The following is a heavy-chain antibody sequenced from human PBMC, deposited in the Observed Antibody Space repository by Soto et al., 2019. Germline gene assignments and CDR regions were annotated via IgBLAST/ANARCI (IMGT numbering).Heavy chain of an antibody. Sequence: SVKVSCKASGYTFTIYGISWVLQAPGQGLEWMGWISAYNGNTNYAQKLQGRVTMTTDTSTSTAYMELRSLRSDDTAVYYCARVKMATVCDYWGQGTLVTVSS. CDR1: GYTFTIYG. V-gene: IGHV1-18*01. CDR2: ISAYNGNT. D-gene: IGHD4-4*01. CDR3: ARVKMATVCDY. J-gene: IGHJ4*02.